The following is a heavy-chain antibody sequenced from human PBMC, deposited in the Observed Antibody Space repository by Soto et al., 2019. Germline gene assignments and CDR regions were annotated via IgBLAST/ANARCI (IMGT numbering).Heavy chain of an antibody. D-gene: IGHD1-26*01. CDR3: ARHGASYYFDY. CDR2: NSYSGST. J-gene: IGHJ4*02. CDR1: GGSTSSYY. V-gene: IGHV4-59*08. Sequence: SETLSLTCTVTGGSTSSYYWSWLRQPPGKGLEWIGYNSYSGSTDYNPSLKSRVTISVDTSKNQFSLKLSSATAADTAVYYCARHGASYYFDYWGQGTLVTVSS.